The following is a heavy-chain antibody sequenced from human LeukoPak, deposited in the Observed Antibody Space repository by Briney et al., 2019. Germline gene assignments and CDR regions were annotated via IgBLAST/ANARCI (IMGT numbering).Heavy chain of an antibody. V-gene: IGHV5-51*01. CDR1: GYTFTSYW. Sequence: GESLKISCQGSGYTFTSYWIGWVRQMPGRGLECVGIIYPGDFDTRYSPSFQGQVTISADKSISTAYLQWSSLKASDTAMYYCARQYYYYYGMDVWGQGTTVTVSS. J-gene: IGHJ6*02. CDR3: ARQYYYYYGMDV. CDR2: IYPGDFDT.